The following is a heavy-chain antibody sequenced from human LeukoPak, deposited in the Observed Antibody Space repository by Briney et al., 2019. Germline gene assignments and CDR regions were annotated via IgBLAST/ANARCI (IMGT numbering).Heavy chain of an antibody. J-gene: IGHJ4*02. V-gene: IGHV1-46*01. CDR2: INPSGGST. CDR1: GYTFISYY. CDR3: ATREAVAGNPDY. D-gene: IGHD6-19*01. Sequence: GASVKVSCKASGYTFISYYMHWVRQAPGQGVEWMGIINPSGGSTSYAEKFQGRVTMTSDTSTSTVYMELSSLRSEDTAVYHCATREAVAGNPDYWGQGTLVTVSS.